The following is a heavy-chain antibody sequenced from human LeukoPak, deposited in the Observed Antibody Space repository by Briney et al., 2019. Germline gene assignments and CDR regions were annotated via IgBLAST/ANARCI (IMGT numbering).Heavy chain of an antibody. CDR2: ISYDGSNK. J-gene: IGHJ4*02. D-gene: IGHD5-24*01. V-gene: IGHV3-30-3*01. CDR1: GFTFSSYW. CDR3: ARDDGYNGGPADY. Sequence: GGSLRLSCAASGFTFSSYWMNWARQAPGKGLEWVAVISYDGSNKYYADSVKGRFTISRDNSKNTLYLQMNSLRAEDTAVYYCARDDGYNGGPADYWGQGTLVTVSS.